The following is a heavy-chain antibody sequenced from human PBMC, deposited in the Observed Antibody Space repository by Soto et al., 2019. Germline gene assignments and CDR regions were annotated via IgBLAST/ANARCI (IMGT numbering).Heavy chain of an antibody. CDR1: GGTFSSYA. CDR3: ARDRVLQNWFDP. D-gene: IGHD3-10*01. J-gene: IGHJ5*02. Sequence: GASVKVSCKASGGTFSSYAISWVRQAPGQGLEWMGIINPSGGSTSYAQKFQGRVTMTRDTSTSTVYMELSSLRSEDTAVYYCARDRVLQNWFDPWGQGTLVTVSS. V-gene: IGHV1-46*01. CDR2: INPSGGST.